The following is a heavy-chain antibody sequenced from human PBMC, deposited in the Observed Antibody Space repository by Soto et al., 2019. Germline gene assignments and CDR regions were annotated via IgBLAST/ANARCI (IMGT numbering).Heavy chain of an antibody. J-gene: IGHJ5*02. CDR3: TKSWLFEKNWFDP. CDR2: ISSTGLYT. D-gene: IGHD3-22*01. Sequence: GGSLRLSCATSGFSFTTYGMSWVRQAPGKGLEWVSDISSTGLYTYLADSVKGRFTISRDNSKNTLYLQMNSLRVDDTAVYFCTKSWLFEKNWFDPWGQGTLVTVSS. CDR1: GFSFTTYG. V-gene: IGHV3-23*01.